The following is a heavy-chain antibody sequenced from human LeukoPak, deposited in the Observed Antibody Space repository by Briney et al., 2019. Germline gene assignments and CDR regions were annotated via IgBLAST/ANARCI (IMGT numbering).Heavy chain of an antibody. D-gene: IGHD6-13*01. CDR1: GFTFDDYG. J-gene: IGHJ6*03. V-gene: IGHV3-20*04. CDR3: ARAAAAAAYYYYYMGV. Sequence: PGGSLRLSCAASGFTFDDYGMSWVRQAPGKGLEWVSGINWNGGSTGYADSVKGRFTISRDNAKNSLCLQMNSLRAEDTALYYCARAAAAAAYYYYYMGVWGKGTTVTVSS. CDR2: INWNGGST.